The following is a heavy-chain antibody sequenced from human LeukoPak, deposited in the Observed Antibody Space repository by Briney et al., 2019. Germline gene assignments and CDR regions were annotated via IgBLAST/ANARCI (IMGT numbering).Heavy chain of an antibody. CDR1: GFHFSNYA. CDR3: ARDLRLKELAYCGGDCLDY. D-gene: IGHD2-21*02. Sequence: GGPLGLFCAASGFHFSNYAMLWARQAPGKGLEYFSAISSNGGSTYYANSVKGRFTISRDNSKNTLYLQMGRLRAEDMAVYYCARDLRLKELAYCGGDCLDYWGQGTLVTVSS. V-gene: IGHV3-64*01. CDR2: ISSNGGST. J-gene: IGHJ4*02.